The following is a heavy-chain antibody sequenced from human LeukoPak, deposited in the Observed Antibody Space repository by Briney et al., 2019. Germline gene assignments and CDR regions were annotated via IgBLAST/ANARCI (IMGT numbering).Heavy chain of an antibody. CDR2: IYFGGTT. V-gene: IGHV3-53*01. D-gene: IGHD5/OR15-5a*01. CDR1: GFTVSSNY. Sequence: GGSLRLSCAASGFTVSSNYMTWVRQAPGQGLEWVSVIYFGGTTYYADSVEGRFTISRDNSKNTVYLQMNSLRVEDTAVYYCARGDGVYVYWGQGTLVTVSS. CDR3: ARGDGVYVY. J-gene: IGHJ4*02.